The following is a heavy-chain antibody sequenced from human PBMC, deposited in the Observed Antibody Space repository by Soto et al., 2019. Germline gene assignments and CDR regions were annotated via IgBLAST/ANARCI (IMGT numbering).Heavy chain of an antibody. CDR1: GFTFSNYG. D-gene: IGHD2-8*01. V-gene: IGHV1-18*01. J-gene: IGHJ6*02. Sequence: ASVKVSCKASGFTFSNYGLNWVRQAPGQGLEWMGWVSANNGHTNYAQNLQGRVSMTTDTSTSTAFMELRGLTFDDTAVYYCARDIESVTAKHFFYYYAMDVWGQGTTVTVSS. CDR3: ARDIESVTAKHFFYYYAMDV. CDR2: VSANNGHT.